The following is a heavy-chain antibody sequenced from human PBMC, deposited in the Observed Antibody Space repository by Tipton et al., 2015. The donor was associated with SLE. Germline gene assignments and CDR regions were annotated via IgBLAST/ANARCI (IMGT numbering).Heavy chain of an antibody. CDR1: GYTFTSYY. V-gene: IGHV1-46*01. Sequence: QLVQSGPEVKKPGASVKVSCKASGYTFTSYYMHWVRQAPGQGLEWMGIINPSGGSTSYAQKFQGRVTMTRDTSTSTVYMELSSLRPEDTAVYYCASIAAPTGMGVWGKGPTRTVPS. CDR2: INPSGGST. CDR3: ASIAAPTGMGV. J-gene: IGHJ6*04. D-gene: IGHD6-13*01.